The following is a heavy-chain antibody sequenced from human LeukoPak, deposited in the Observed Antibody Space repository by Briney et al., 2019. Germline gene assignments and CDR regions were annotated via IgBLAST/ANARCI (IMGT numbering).Heavy chain of an antibody. D-gene: IGHD3-10*01. CDR3: AREGTMVRGVIPLGFDY. J-gene: IGHJ4*02. CDR1: GGSISSGDYY. CDR2: IYYSGST. V-gene: IGHV4-30-4*01. Sequence: SQTLSLTCTVSGGSISSGDYYWSWIRQPPGKGLEWIGYIYYSGSTYYNPSLKSRVTISVDTSKNQLSLKLSSVTAADTAVYYCAREGTMVRGVIPLGFDYWGQGTLVTVSS.